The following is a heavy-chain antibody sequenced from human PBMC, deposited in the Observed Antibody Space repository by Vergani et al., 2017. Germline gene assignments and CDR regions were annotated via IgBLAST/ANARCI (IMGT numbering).Heavy chain of an antibody. D-gene: IGHD2-21*02. Sequence: QVHLVESGGGLVQPGRSLRLSCVVSGFTSSYYGMPWVRQAPGKGLEWVAVISYDGTEKDYADSLKGRFTISRDNSKSTLYLQMNSLRTEDTAVYYCAAKSCDTPDCQREYFSEWGQGTLVTVSS. CDR1: GFTSSYYG. J-gene: IGHJ1*01. CDR2: ISYDGTEK. CDR3: AAKSCDTPDCQREYFSE. V-gene: IGHV3-30*03.